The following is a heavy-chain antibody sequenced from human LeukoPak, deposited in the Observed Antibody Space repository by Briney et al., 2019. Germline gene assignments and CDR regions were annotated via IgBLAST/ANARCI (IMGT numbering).Heavy chain of an antibody. CDR2: IIPIFGTA. Sequence: ASVKVSCKASGGTFSSYAISWVRQAPGQGLEWMGGIIPIFGTANYAQKFQGRVTITADESTSTAYMELSSLRSEDTAVYYCARSEPSEGRLGNWFDPWGQGTLVTVSS. V-gene: IGHV1-69*01. CDR3: ARSEPSEGRLGNWFDP. J-gene: IGHJ5*02. D-gene: IGHD1-14*01. CDR1: GGTFSSYA.